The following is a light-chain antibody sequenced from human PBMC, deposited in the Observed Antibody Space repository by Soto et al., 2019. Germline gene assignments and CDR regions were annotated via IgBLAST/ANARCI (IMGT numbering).Light chain of an antibody. Sequence: QSALTQPRSVSGSPGQSVTISCTGTSSDVGTYNHVSRYQQHPGKAPKVMIYDVNKRSSTVPDRFSGSKSGNTASLTISGLQAEDEADYYCSSYAGTYSVVFGGGTKLTVL. CDR1: SSDVGTYNH. V-gene: IGLV2-11*01. CDR3: SSYAGTYSVV. J-gene: IGLJ2*01. CDR2: DVN.